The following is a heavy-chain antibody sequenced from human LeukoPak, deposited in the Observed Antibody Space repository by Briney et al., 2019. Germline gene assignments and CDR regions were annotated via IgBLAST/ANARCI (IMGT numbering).Heavy chain of an antibody. CDR2: IIGSGGST. CDR3: AKDRYYDILTGYFSGFPCDY. V-gene: IGHV3-23*01. CDR1: GFTFSRYA. J-gene: IGHJ4*02. Sequence: GGSLRLPCSASGFTFSRYAMSWVGQAPGKGLEWVSAIIGSGGSTYYADSVKGRLTISRDNSKNTLYLQMNSLRAEDTAVYYCAKDRYYDILTGYFSGFPCDYWGQGTLVTVSS. D-gene: IGHD3-9*01.